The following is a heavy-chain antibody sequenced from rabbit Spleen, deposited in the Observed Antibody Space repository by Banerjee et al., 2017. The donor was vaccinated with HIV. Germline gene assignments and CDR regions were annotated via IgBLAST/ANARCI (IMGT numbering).Heavy chain of an antibody. J-gene: IGHJ4*01. V-gene: IGHV1S45*01. CDR2: INTNNGDT. CDR3: ARGDVYGTHGYDL. Sequence: LEESGGGLVKPGGTLTLTCTVSGFSFSSNWICWVRQAPGKGLEWIACINTNNGDTDYANWPKGRFTISKTSSTTVTLQMTGLTAADTATYFCARGDVYGTHGYDLWGPGTLVTVS. D-gene: IGHD6-1*01. CDR1: GFSFSSNW.